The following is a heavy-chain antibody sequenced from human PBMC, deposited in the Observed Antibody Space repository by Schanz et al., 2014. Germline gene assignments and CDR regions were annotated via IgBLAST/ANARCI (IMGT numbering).Heavy chain of an antibody. V-gene: IGHV1-18*01. CDR3: VRDAGWAFGDYHDMDV. J-gene: IGHJ6*02. CDR1: GYSLNELS. CDR2: ISVYHGHT. Sequence: QVQLVQSGAEVKKPGASVKVSCKVSGYSLNELSMHWVRQAPGRGLEWMGWISVYHGHTNYAEKVHGRVTMTTDTSTSTAYMELRSLISDDTAVYYCVRDAGWAFGDYHDMDVWGQGTSVTVSS. D-gene: IGHD3-10*01.